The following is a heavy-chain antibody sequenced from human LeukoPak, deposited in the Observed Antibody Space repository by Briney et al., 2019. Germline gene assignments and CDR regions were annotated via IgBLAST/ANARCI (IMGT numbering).Heavy chain of an antibody. V-gene: IGHV4-34*01. D-gene: IGHD3-10*01. CDR2: INHRGRT. Sequence: PSETLSLTCAVYGGSFSGYYCGWIRQPPGKRLEWHGEINHRGRTNYHPPLKGRVTISVTTSKNQFSLKVNFVTAVDTAVYYCARGASMVRGVIGGGSNWCDPWGQGTLVTVSS. J-gene: IGHJ5*02. CDR3: ARGASMVRGVIGGGSNWCDP. CDR1: GGSFSGYY.